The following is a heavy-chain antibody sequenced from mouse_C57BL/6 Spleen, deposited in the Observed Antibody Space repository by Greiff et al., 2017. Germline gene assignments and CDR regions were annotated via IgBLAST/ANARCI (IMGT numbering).Heavy chain of an antibody. CDR2: INPGSGGT. Sequence: VQLQQSGAELVRPGTSVKVSCKASGYAFTNYLIEWVKQRPGQGLEWIGVINPGSGGTNYNEKFKGKATLTADKSSSTAYMQLSSLTSEDSAVYFCARSKLGRLDYWGQGTTLTVSS. V-gene: IGHV1-54*01. CDR3: ARSKLGRLDY. J-gene: IGHJ2*01. D-gene: IGHD4-1*01. CDR1: GYAFTNYL.